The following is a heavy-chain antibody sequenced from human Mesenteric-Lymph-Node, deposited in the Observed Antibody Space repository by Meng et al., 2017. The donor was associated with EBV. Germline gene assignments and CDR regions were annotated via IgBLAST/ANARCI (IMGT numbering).Heavy chain of an antibody. Sequence: QVMLGQSGAEMKKPGASVMVSCKASGYNFNSYYMHWVRQAPGQGLEWMGIINPSGGSTTFAQKFEGRVTLTRDTSTNTVYMELRSLRSEDTAVYYCARDPRGIGSSRFDYWGRGTLVTVSS. V-gene: IGHV1-46*02. J-gene: IGHJ4*02. CDR1: GYNFNSYY. D-gene: IGHD3-10*01. CDR3: ARDPRGIGSSRFDY. CDR2: INPSGGST.